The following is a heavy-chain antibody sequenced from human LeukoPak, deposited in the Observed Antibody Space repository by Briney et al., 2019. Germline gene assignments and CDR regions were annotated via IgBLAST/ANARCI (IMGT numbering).Heavy chain of an antibody. CDR3: ARGLRRYCSSTSRYREDNWFDP. Sequence: ASVKVSCKASGYTFTGYYMHWVRQAPGQGLEWMGRINPNSGGTNYAQKFQGRVTMTRDTSISTACMELSRLRSDDTAVYYCARGLRRYCSSTSRYREDNWFDPWGQGTLVTVSS. J-gene: IGHJ5*02. V-gene: IGHV1-2*06. CDR2: INPNSGGT. D-gene: IGHD2-2*02. CDR1: GYTFTGYY.